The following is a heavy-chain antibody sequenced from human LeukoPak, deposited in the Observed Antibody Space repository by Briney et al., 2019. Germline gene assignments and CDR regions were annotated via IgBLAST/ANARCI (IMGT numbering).Heavy chain of an antibody. CDR2: IIPIPGIA. J-gene: IGHJ4*02. Sequence: SVKVSCKASGGTFSSYAISWVRQAPGQGLEWMGRIIPIPGIANYAQKFQGRVTITADKSTSTAYMELSSLRSEDTAVYYCAAGRSSGWTLDYWGQGTLVTVSS. D-gene: IGHD6-19*01. CDR3: AAGRSSGWTLDY. V-gene: IGHV1-69*04. CDR1: GGTFSSYA.